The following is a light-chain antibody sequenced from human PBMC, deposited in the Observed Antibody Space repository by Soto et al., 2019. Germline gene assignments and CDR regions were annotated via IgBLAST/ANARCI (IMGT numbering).Light chain of an antibody. J-gene: IGKJ4*01. CDR2: GAS. V-gene: IGKV3-11*01. CDR3: QQRSNWPQLT. Sequence: EIVLTQSPATLSLSPGERATLSCRASQSVSSYLAWYQQKPGQTPRLLIYGASSRATGIPARFSGSGSGTDFTLTISSLEPEDFAIYYCQQRSNWPQLTFGGGTKV. CDR1: QSVSSY.